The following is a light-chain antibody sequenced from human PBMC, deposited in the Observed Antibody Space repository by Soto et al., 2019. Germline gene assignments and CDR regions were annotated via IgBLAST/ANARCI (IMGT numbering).Light chain of an antibody. CDR1: SSDIGAYNF. J-gene: IGLJ2*01. CDR3: TSWTTSTTMI. Sequence: GLTEPGSVSGSPGQSITVSYTGTSSDIGAYNFVSWYQQHPGKAPKLMLYDVNIRPSGVSNRFSGSKSGNTASLTISGLQAEDEADYYCTSWTTSTTMIFGGGTKVTVL. CDR2: DVN. V-gene: IGLV2-14*03.